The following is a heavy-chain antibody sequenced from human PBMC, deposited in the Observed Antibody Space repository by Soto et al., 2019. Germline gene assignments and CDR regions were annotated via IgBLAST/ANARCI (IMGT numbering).Heavy chain of an antibody. CDR2: IYWNDDK. CDR3: AQVDDVAALFAY. J-gene: IGHJ4*02. D-gene: IGHD6-6*01. CDR1: GFSLSTTGEG. Sequence: QITLKESGPTLVKPTQTLTLTCTFSGFSLSTTGEGVGWIRQPPGKALEWLAVIYWNDDKSYSPSLKSRLTISQDTSQKQVVVTMLNMAPVDTGTYYCAQVDDVAALFAYWCQGTLVTVSS. V-gene: IGHV2-5*01.